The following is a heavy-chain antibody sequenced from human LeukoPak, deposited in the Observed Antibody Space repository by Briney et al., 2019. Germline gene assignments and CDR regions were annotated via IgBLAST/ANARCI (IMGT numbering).Heavy chain of an antibody. D-gene: IGHD3-3*01. CDR3: ARAKHYDFWSGYYTFEYYYYYYGMDV. CDR1: GYTLTELS. V-gene: IGHV1-24*01. Sequence: ASVKVSCKVSGYTLTELSMHWVRQAPGKGLEWMGGFDPEDGETIYAQKFQGRVTMTRNTSISTAYMELSSLRSEDTAVYYCARAKHYDFWSGYYTFEYYYYYYGMDVWGQGTTVTVSS. J-gene: IGHJ6*02. CDR2: FDPEDGET.